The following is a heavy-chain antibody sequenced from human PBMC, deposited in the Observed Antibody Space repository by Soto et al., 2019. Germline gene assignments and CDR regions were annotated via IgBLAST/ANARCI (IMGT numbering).Heavy chain of an antibody. D-gene: IGHD6-13*01. V-gene: IGHV1-2*04. CDR1: GYTFTGYY. J-gene: IGHJ4*02. Sequence: GASVKVSCKASGYTFTGYYMHWVRQAPGQGLEWMGWINPNSGGTNYAQKFQGWVTMTRDTSISTAYMELSRLRSDDTAVYYCARGGIGHIAAAGTRFDYWGQGNLVTVSS. CDR2: INPNSGGT. CDR3: ARGGIGHIAAAGTRFDY.